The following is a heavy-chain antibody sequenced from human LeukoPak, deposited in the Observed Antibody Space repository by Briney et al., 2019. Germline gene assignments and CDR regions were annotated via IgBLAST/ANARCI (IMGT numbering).Heavy chain of an antibody. V-gene: IGHV4-59*12. CDR1: GGSIYSYF. Sequence: PSETLSLTCSVSGGSIYSYFWSWIRQPPGKGLEWIGYIDYSGSTNYNPALKGRVTFSLDTSKNQFSLKLSSVTAADTAVYYCARDRAYYFDYWGQGTLVTVSS. J-gene: IGHJ4*02. CDR3: ARDRAYYFDY. CDR2: IDYSGST.